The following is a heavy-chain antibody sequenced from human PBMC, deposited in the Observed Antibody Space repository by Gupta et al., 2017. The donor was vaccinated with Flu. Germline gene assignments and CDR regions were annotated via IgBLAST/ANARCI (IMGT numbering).Heavy chain of an antibody. CDR3: ARGATTTVTNYFDP. D-gene: IGHD4-11*01. CDR1: GFTFSSYS. V-gene: IGHV3-21*01. Sequence: EVQLVESGGGLVKPGGSLRLSCAASGFTFSSYSMNWVRQAPGKGLEWVSSISSSSSYIYYADSVKGRFTISRDNAKNSLYLQMNSLRAEDTAVYYCARGATTTVTNYFDPWGQGTLVTVSS. CDR2: ISSSSSYI. J-gene: IGHJ5*02.